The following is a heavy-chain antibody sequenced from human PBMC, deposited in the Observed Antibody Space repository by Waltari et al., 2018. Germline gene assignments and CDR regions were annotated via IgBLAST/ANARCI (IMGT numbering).Heavy chain of an antibody. CDR3: AREPSPDSSGYFYYYMDV. CDR2: INSDGSGT. D-gene: IGHD3-22*01. V-gene: IGHV3-74*01. CDR1: GFPFIGYW. Sequence: EVQLVESGGGLVQPGGSLRPSCAASGFPFIGYWMPGARQAPGKGLVWVSRINSDGSGTIYADSVKGRFTISRDNAKNTLYLQLNSLRVEDTAVYYCAREPSPDSSGYFYYYMDVWGKGTTVTVSS. J-gene: IGHJ6*03.